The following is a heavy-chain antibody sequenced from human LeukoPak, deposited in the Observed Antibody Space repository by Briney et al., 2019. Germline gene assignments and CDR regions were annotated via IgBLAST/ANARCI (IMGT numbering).Heavy chain of an antibody. CDR2: FYPGDSHS. D-gene: IGHD2-8*01. CDR3: ARLSGCTNGVCYMLDY. V-gene: IGHV5-51*01. J-gene: IGHJ4*02. CDR1: GYSFTNYW. Sequence: GESLKISCRGSGYSFTNYWIGWVRQMPGKGLEWMGIFYPGDSHSRYSPSFQGQVTFSADKSISTAYLQWSSLKASDTAMYYCARLSGCTNGVCYMLDYWGQGTLVTVSS.